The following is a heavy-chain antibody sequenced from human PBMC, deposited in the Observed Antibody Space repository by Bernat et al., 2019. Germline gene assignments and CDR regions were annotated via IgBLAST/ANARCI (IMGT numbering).Heavy chain of an antibody. Sequence: EVQLVESGGDLVKPGGCLRLSCAASGFTFSNAWMSWVRQAPGKGLEWVARIKSKADGGTADYAAPVKGRFIISRDDSKNTLYLQMNSLKTEDTAVYYCTTVFSITRAFDIWGQGTMVTVSS. CDR1: GFTFSNAW. CDR2: IKSKADGGTA. D-gene: IGHD3-10*01. V-gene: IGHV3-15*01. CDR3: TTVFSITRAFDI. J-gene: IGHJ3*02.